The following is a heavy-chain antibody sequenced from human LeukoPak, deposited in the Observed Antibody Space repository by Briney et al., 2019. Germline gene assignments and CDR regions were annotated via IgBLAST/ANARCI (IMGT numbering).Heavy chain of an antibody. D-gene: IGHD3-22*01. J-gene: IGHJ6*03. Sequence: GGSLRLSCTASGFTFSSYWMSWVRQAPGKGLEWVANIKQDGSEKYYVDSVKGRFTISRDNAKNSLYLQMNSLRAEDTAVYYCARESHSGYPSSHYHYYYMDVWGKGTTVTVSS. CDR1: GFTFSSYW. V-gene: IGHV3-7*01. CDR3: ARESHSGYPSSHYHYYYMDV. CDR2: IKQDGSEK.